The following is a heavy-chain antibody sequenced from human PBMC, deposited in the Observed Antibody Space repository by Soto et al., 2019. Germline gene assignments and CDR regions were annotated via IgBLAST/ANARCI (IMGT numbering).Heavy chain of an antibody. CDR1: GGSIISYY. CDR3: ARDGYILTGYYSRPDAFEI. V-gene: IGHV4-59*08. CDR2: IYYSGST. D-gene: IGHD3-9*01. J-gene: IGHJ3*02. Sequence: TSETLSLTCTVSGGSIISYYWSWIRQPPGKGLEWIGYIYYSGSTNYNPSLKSRVTISVDTSKNQFSLKLSSVTAADTAVYYCARDGYILTGYYSRPDAFEIWGQGTMVTVSS.